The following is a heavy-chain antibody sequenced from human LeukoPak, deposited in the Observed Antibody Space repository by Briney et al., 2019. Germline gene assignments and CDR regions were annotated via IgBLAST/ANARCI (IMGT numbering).Heavy chain of an antibody. CDR3: ARGRRQWRFDY. V-gene: IGHV4-34*01. CDR2: INHSGST. J-gene: IGHJ4*02. D-gene: IGHD6-19*01. CDR1: GGSISGYY. Sequence: PSETLSLTCTVSGGSISGYYWSWIRQPPGKGLEWIGEINHSGSTNYNPSLKSRVTISVDTSKNQFSLKLSSVTAADTAVYYCARGRRQWRFDYWGQGTLVTVSS.